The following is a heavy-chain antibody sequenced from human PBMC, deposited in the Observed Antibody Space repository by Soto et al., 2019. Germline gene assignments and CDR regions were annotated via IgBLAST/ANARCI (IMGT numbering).Heavy chain of an antibody. V-gene: IGHV3-30*18. CDR1: GFTFSSYG. CDR2: ISYDGSNK. J-gene: IGHJ4*02. CDR3: AKGTLWIGYQVFDY. Sequence: GGSLRLSCAAAGFTFSSYGMHWVRQAPGKGLEWVAVISYDGSNKYYADSVKGRFTISRDNSKNTLYLQMNSLRAEDTAVYYCAKGTLWIGYQVFDYWGQVTLVTGS. D-gene: IGHD3-3*01.